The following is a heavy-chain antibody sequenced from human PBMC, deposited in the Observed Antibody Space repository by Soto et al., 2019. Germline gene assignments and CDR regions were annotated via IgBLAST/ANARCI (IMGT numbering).Heavy chain of an antibody. CDR3: ARERVPGFIYHTWSDP. CDR2: NYYSVSM. CDR1: GRSVTSGYYY. V-gene: IGHV4-30-4*08. J-gene: IGHJ5*02. Sequence: SETLSLTLTVSGRSVTSGYYYSTWIRQPPGKALEWIGYNYYSVSMYYNQSLQSRVTISIDASRKQFSLKLTSVTAADKAVYYCARERVPGFIYHTWSDPWRQGSLVSVS. D-gene: IGHD2-2*01.